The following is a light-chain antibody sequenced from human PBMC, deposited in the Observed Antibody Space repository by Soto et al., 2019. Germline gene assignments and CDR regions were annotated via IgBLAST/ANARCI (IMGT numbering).Light chain of an antibody. J-gene: IGLJ3*02. Sequence: QSALTQPASVSGSPGESITISCTGTSSDVGSYNLVSWYQHHPGKAPKLMIYEGNKRPSGISYRFSGSKSGNTASLTISGLQAEDEADYYCCSYADSSTWVFGGGTKLTVL. CDR2: EGN. CDR3: CSYADSSTWV. V-gene: IGLV2-23*01. CDR1: SSDVGSYNL.